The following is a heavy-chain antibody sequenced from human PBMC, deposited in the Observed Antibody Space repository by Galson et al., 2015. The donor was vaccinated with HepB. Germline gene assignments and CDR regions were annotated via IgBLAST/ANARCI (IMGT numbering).Heavy chain of an antibody. D-gene: IGHD1-26*01. Sequence: SLRLSCAASGFTFSSYEMNWVRQAPGKGLEWVSYISSSGSTIYYADSVKGRFTISRDNAKNSLYLQMNSLRAEDTAVYYCAKMGADGHWGYWGQGTLVTVSS. J-gene: IGHJ4*02. CDR1: GFTFSSYE. CDR3: AKMGADGHWGY. CDR2: ISSSGSTI. V-gene: IGHV3-48*03.